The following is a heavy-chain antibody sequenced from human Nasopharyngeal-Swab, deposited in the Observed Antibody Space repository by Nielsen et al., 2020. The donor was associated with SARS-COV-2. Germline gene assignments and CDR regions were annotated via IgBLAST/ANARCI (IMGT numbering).Heavy chain of an antibody. D-gene: IGHD2-15*01. J-gene: IGHJ4*02. CDR3: TRCGGGCYSGRDY. CDR1: GFIFSDSA. CDR2: IRSKGNSYAT. Sequence: GESLKISCAASGFIFSDSAIHWVRQASGKGLEWVGRIRSKGNSYATAYAASVKGRFTISRDDSKNTAYLQMNSPKTEDTAVYYCTRCGGGCYSGRDYWGQGTLVTVSS. V-gene: IGHV3-73*01.